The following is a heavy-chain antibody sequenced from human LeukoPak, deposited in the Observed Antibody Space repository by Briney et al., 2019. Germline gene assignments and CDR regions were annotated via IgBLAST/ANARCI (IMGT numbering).Heavy chain of an antibody. V-gene: IGHV4-31*03. D-gene: IGHD4-17*01. Sequence: SSETLSLTCTVSGGSISSGGYYWSWIRQHPGKGLEWIGYIYYSGSTYYNPSLKSRVTISVDTSKNQFSLKLSSVTAADTAVYYCAREGGERCFDYWGQGTLVTVSS. J-gene: IGHJ4*02. CDR3: AREGGERCFDY. CDR2: IYYSGST. CDR1: GGSISSGGYY.